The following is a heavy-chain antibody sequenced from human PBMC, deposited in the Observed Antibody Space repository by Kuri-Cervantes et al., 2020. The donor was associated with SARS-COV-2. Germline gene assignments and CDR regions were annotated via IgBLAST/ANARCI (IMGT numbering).Heavy chain of an antibody. J-gene: IGHJ3*02. CDR1: GGSISSSSYY. CDR2: IYYSGST. Sequence: GSLRLSCTVSGGSISSSSYYWGRIRQPPGKGLEWIGSIYYSGSTYYNPSLKSRVTISVDTSKSQFSLKLSSVTAADTAVYYCARLGAFDIWGQGTMVTVSS. CDR3: ARLGAFDI. V-gene: IGHV4-39*07.